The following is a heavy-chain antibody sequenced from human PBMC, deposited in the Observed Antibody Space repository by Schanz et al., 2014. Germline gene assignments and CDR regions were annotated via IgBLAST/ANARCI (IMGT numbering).Heavy chain of an antibody. Sequence: VQLVESGGGLVQPGRSLRLSCAASGFNFGSHGMHWVRQAPGKGLEWVALVSSDGNNDYYTDSVKGRFTMSRDNAKNSVFLQMNSLRAEDTAVYYCVRDSFFAFDYWGQGTLVTVSS. CDR3: VRDSFFAFDY. CDR1: GFNFGSHG. V-gene: IGHV3-33*05. D-gene: IGHD3-3*01. J-gene: IGHJ4*02. CDR2: VSSDGNND.